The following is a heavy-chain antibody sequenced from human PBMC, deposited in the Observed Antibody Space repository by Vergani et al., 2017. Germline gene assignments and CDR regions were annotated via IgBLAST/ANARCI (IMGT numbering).Heavy chain of an antibody. J-gene: IGHJ2*01. CDR1: GFTFDDYA. CDR3: AKDRGGRVTTGYFDL. Sequence: EVQLVESGGGLVQPGRSLRLSCAASGFTFDDYAMHWVRQAPGKGLEWVSGISWNSGSIGYADSVKGRFTISRDNAKNSLYLQMNSLRAEDTALYYCAKDRGGRVTTGYFDLWGRGTLVTVSS. CDR2: ISWNSGSI. D-gene: IGHD4-17*01. V-gene: IGHV3-9*01.